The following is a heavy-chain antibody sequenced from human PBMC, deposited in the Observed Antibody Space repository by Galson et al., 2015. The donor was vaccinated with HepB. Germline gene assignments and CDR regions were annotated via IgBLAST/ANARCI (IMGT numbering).Heavy chain of an antibody. D-gene: IGHD3-22*01. J-gene: IGHJ4*02. CDR2: INQDGAKK. Sequence: SLRLPCAASGFTFSSYWMTWVRQAPGKGLEWVANINQDGAKKNYVDSVKGRFTISRDNAKHSLYLEMNSLRAEDTAMYHCARDSTYYDGSAYYDNLDSWGQGTLVTVSS. CDR3: ARDSTYYDGSAYYDNLDS. V-gene: IGHV3-7*03. CDR1: GFTFSSYW.